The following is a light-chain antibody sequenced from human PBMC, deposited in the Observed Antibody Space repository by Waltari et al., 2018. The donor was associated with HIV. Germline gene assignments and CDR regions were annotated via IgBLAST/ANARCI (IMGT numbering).Light chain of an antibody. Sequence: QSVLTQPPSASRTPGQRVTISCSGSSSNIGSTTVYWYQQLPGTAPKLLIYRNNQRPSGVPDRFSGSKSGTSASLAISGLRSEDEADYYCAAWDDSRKVFGGGTKLTVL. V-gene: IGLV1-47*01. CDR2: RNN. CDR1: SSNIGSTT. J-gene: IGLJ3*02. CDR3: AAWDDSRKV.